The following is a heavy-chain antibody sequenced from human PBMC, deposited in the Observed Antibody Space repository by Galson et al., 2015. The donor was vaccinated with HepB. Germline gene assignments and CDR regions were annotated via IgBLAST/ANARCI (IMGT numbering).Heavy chain of an antibody. CDR3: ARTPSNSAYYFDY. CDR1: GYSFIKYW. J-gene: IGHJ4*02. Sequence: QSGAEVKKPGESLKISCKGSGYSFIKYWIGWVRQMPGKGLEWMGIIYPGDSKTRYSPSFEGQVTISADKSISTAYLQWSSLKASDTAMYYCARTPSNSAYYFDYWGQGTLVTVSS. CDR2: IYPGDSKT. V-gene: IGHV5-51*01. D-gene: IGHD2/OR15-2a*01.